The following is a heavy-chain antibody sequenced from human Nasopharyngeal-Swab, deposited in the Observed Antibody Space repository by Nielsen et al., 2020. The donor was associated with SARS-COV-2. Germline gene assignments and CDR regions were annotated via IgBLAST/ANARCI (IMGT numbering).Heavy chain of an antibody. J-gene: IGHJ4*02. CDR3: ARYCSTTSCPRGFDY. V-gene: IGHV3-7*01. CDR1: GFTFRSYW. D-gene: IGHD2-2*01. Sequence: GESLKISCAASGFTFRSYWMSWVRQAPGTGLEWVAHIKQSGRGQYYVDSVKGRFTISRDNAKNSLSLQMNSLRAEDTAVYYCARYCSTTSCPRGFDYWGQGTLVTVSS. CDR2: IKQSGRGQ.